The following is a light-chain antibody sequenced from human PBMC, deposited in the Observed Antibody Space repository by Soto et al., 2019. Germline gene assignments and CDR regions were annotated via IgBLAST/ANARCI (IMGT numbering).Light chain of an antibody. V-gene: IGLV2-8*01. CDR3: SSFAGNNNLV. Sequence: QSALTQPPSASGSPGQSVTISCTGTSSDVGGYNYVSWYQQHPGKAPKLMISEVSKRPSGVPDRFSGSKSGNTASLTVSGLPAEYEADYYCSSFAGNNNLVFGGGTKLTVL. J-gene: IGLJ2*01. CDR2: EVS. CDR1: SSDVGGYNY.